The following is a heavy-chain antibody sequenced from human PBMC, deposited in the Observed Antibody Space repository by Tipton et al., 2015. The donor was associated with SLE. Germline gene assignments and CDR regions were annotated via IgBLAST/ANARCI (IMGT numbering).Heavy chain of an antibody. J-gene: IGHJ2*01. V-gene: IGHV3-23*03. CDR1: GFTFSSYA. Sequence: GSLRLSCAASGFTFSSYAMSWVRQATGKGLEWVSVIYSGGSSTYYADSVKGRFTISRDNSKNTLYLQMNSLRAEDTAVYYCSKEEGGPGPWYFDLWGLGPLVTVSS. CDR3: SKEEGGPGPWYFDL. CDR2: IYSGGSST. D-gene: IGHD1-14*01.